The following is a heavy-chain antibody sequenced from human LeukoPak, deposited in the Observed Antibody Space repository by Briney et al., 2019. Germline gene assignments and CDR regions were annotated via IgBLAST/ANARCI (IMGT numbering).Heavy chain of an antibody. CDR3: AREKEQLARGAFDI. CDR1: GYTFTSYG. J-gene: IGHJ3*02. V-gene: IGHV1-18*01. CDR2: ISAYNGNT. Sequence: ASVKVSFKASGYTFTSYGISWVRQAPGQGLEWMGWISAYNGNTNYAQKLQGRVTMTTDTSTSTAYMELRSLRSDDTAVYYCAREKEQLARGAFDIWGQGTMVTVSS. D-gene: IGHD6-13*01.